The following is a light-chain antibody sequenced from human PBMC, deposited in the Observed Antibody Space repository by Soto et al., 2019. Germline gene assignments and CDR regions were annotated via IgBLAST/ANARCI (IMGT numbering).Light chain of an antibody. CDR1: QTISSW. CDR2: KAS. Sequence: DIHMTQSRATRSGSLGDVVTITCRVSQTISSWLAWYQQKPGKAPKLLIYKASSLESWVPSRFSGSGSGTEFTLTISSLQPDDFATYYCQQANSFPITFGQGTRLEIK. J-gene: IGKJ5*01. V-gene: IGKV1-5*03. CDR3: QQANSFPIT.